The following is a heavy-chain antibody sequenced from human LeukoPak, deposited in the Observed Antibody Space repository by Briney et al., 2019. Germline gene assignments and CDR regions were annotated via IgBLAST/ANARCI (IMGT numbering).Heavy chain of an antibody. D-gene: IGHD1-26*01. CDR3: AKERLVGATIAEYLQH. Sequence: PGGSLRLSCAASGFTFSSYAMSWVRQAPGKGLEWVSAISGSGGSTYYADSVKGRFTIFRDNSKNTLYLQMSSLRAEDTAVYFCAKERLVGATIAEYLQHWGQGTLVTVSS. J-gene: IGHJ1*01. CDR1: GFTFSSYA. CDR2: ISGSGGST. V-gene: IGHV3-23*01.